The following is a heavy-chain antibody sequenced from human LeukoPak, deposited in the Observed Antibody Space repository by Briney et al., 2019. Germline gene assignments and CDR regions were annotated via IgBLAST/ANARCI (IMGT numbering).Heavy chain of an antibody. D-gene: IGHD2-2*01. V-gene: IGHV4-59*08. CDR2: IYYSGST. CDR1: GGSISSYY. J-gene: IGHJ4*02. CDR3: ARFVVVPASFDY. Sequence: SETLSLTCTVSGGSISSYYWSWIRQPPGKGLEWTGYIYYSGSTNYNPSLKSRVTISVDTSKNQFSLKLSSVTAADTAVYYCARFVVVPASFDYWGQGTLVTVSS.